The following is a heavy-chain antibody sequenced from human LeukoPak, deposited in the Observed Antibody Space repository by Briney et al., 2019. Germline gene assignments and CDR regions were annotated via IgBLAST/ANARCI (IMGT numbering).Heavy chain of an antibody. Sequence: GGSLRLSCAASGFTISNYNMDWVRQAPGKGLEWISYISTSGIIYYADSVRGRFTISRDNAKNSLYLQKNSLRDEDTAVYYCARDDPNWDPSSYYFDSWGQGVLVTASS. V-gene: IGHV3-48*02. J-gene: IGHJ4*02. CDR3: ARDDPNWDPSSYYFDS. D-gene: IGHD3-10*01. CDR1: GFTISNYN. CDR2: ISTSGII.